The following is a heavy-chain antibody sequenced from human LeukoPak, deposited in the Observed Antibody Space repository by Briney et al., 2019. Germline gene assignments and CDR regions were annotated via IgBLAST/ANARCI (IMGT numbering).Heavy chain of an antibody. J-gene: IGHJ4*02. V-gene: IGHV3-7*01. D-gene: IGHD2-2*02. Sequence: PGGSLRLSCAASGFTFSSYAMSWVRQAPGKGLEWVANIKQDGSEKYYVDSVKGRFTISRDNAKNSLYLQMNSLRAEDTAVYYCARLTYPFDGLDYWGQGTLVTVSS. CDR1: GFTFSSYA. CDR2: IKQDGSEK. CDR3: ARLTYPFDGLDY.